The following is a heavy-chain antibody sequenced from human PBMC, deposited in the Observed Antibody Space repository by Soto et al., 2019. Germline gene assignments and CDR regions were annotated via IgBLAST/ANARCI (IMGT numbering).Heavy chain of an antibody. J-gene: IGHJ4*02. CDR1: GFTFSSYG. Sequence: GGSLRLSCAASGFTFSSYGMHWVRQAPGKGLEWVAVISYDGSNKYYADSVKGRFTISRDNSKNTLYLQMNSLRAEDTAVYYCAKDRQQWLVAPFDYWGQGTLVTVSS. CDR2: ISYDGSNK. V-gene: IGHV3-30*18. D-gene: IGHD6-19*01. CDR3: AKDRQQWLVAPFDY.